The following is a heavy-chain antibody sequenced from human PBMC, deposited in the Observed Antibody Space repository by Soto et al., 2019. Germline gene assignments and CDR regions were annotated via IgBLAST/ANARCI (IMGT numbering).Heavy chain of an antibody. D-gene: IGHD6-6*01. CDR2: ISSSSSYI. CDR3: ARDSHSSSSYMDV. J-gene: IGHJ6*03. Sequence: GVLRLSCAASGFTFSSYSMNWVRQAPGKGLEWVSSISSSSSYIYYADSVKGRFTISRDNAKNSLYLQMNSLRAEDTAVYYCARDSHSSSSYMDVWGKGTTVTVSS. V-gene: IGHV3-21*01. CDR1: GFTFSSYS.